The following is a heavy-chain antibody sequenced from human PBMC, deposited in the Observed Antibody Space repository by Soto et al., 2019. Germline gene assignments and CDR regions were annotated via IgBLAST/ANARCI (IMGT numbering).Heavy chain of an antibody. J-gene: IGHJ4*02. CDR2: ISRDSRSI. D-gene: IGHD4-17*01. CDR1: GFRFDDYG. CDR3: VKDALTTVAYYFDF. Sequence: GGSLRLSCEVSGFRFDDYGMHWVRQAPGKGLEWIAGISRDSRSISYGASMKGRFTISRDNAKNSLYLQLNSLRADDTAFYYCVKDALTTVAYYFDFWGQGALVTVSS. V-gene: IGHV3-9*01.